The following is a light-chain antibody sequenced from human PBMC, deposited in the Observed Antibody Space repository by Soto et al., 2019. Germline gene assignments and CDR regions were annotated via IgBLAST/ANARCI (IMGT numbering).Light chain of an antibody. CDR1: QSISNW. Sequence: IQMSQSPSTLPASEGDRVTITCRASQSISNWLAWYQQKPGRAPKLLIFGASTLQSGVPPRFSRSGSGTDFTLAISSLQPEDSATYYCLQDINYPWTFGQGTNV. V-gene: IGKV1-5*01. CDR3: LQDINYPWT. CDR2: GAS. J-gene: IGKJ1*01.